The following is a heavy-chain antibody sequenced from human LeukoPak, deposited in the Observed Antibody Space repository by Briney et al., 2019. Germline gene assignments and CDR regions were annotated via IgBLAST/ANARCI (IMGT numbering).Heavy chain of an antibody. CDR2: IKQDGSEK. D-gene: IGHD2-15*01. J-gene: IGHJ4*02. CDR1: GFTFSSYW. V-gene: IGHV3-7*01. CDR3: ARDLVERYFDY. Sequence: GGSLRLSCAASGFTFSSYWMSWVRQAPGKGLEWVSNIKQDGSEKYYVDSVKGRFTISRDNAKNSLYLQMNSLRAEDTAVYYCARDLVERYFDYWGQGTLVTVSS.